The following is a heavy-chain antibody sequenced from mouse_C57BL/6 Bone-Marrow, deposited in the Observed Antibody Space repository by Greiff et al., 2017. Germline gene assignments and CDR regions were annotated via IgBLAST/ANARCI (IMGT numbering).Heavy chain of an antibody. CDR3: TRGGDYGAFAY. CDR1: GFTFSSYA. CDR2: ISSGGDYI. V-gene: IGHV5-9-1*02. Sequence: DVMLVESGEGLVKPGGSLTLSCAASGFTFSSYAMSWVRQTPEKRLEWVAYISSGGDYIYYADTVKGRFTISRDNARNTLYLQMSSLKSEDTAMYYCTRGGDYGAFAYWGQGTLVTVSA. D-gene: IGHD2-4*01. J-gene: IGHJ3*01.